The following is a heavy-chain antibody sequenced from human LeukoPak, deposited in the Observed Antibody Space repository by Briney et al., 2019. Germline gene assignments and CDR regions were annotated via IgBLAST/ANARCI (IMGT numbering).Heavy chain of an antibody. J-gene: IGHJ4*02. CDR3: AKDKYYDSTVRY. V-gene: IGHV3-7*03. CDR2: VKQDGSEK. D-gene: IGHD3-22*01. CDR1: GFTFSSYW. Sequence: GGSLRLSCAASGFTFSSYWMSWVRQAPGKGLEWVANVKQDGSEKYYVDSVKGRFTISRDNAKNSLYLQMNSLRAEDTAVYYCAKDKYYDSTVRYWGQGTLVTVSS.